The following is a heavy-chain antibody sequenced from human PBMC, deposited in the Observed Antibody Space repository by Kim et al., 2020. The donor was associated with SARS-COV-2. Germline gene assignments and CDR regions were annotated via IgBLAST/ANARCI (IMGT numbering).Heavy chain of an antibody. CDR3: ARGSGNYGFDS. CDR2: INADRSVI. Sequence: GGSLRLSCAASGFTFSSHWMHWVRQAPGKGPVWVSRINADRSVIEYAASVKGRFTISRDNAKRTLDLQMNSLRPEDTAVYYCARGSGNYGFDSWGQGILVAVSS. V-gene: IGHV3-74*03. D-gene: IGHD3-22*01. J-gene: IGHJ4*02. CDR1: GFTFSSHW.